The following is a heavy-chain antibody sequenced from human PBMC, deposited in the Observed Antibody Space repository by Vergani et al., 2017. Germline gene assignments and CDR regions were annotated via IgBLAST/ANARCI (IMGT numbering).Heavy chain of an antibody. CDR2: IIPIFGTA. Sequence: QVQLVQSGAEVKKPGSSVKVSCKASGGTFSSYAISWVRQAPGQGLEWMGGIIPIFGTANYAQKFQGRVTITADESTSTAYMELSSLRSEDTAVSYCARMGRGYSGYDRGYFDYWGQGTLVTVSS. J-gene: IGHJ4*02. CDR3: ARMGRGYSGYDRGYFDY. D-gene: IGHD5-12*01. V-gene: IGHV1-69*01. CDR1: GGTFSSYA.